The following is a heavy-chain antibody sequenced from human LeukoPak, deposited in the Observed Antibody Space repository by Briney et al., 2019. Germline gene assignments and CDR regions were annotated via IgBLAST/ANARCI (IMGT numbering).Heavy chain of an antibody. D-gene: IGHD1-7*01. Sequence: GVLRLSCAASGLTLSDHVMDWVRQAPGKGLEWVANIKQDGSEKYYVDSVKGRFTISRDNAKNSLYLQMNSLRAEDTAVYYCARGVVPELWGQGTLVTVSS. CDR2: IKQDGSEK. J-gene: IGHJ4*02. CDR1: GLTLSDHV. V-gene: IGHV3-7*01. CDR3: ARGVVPEL.